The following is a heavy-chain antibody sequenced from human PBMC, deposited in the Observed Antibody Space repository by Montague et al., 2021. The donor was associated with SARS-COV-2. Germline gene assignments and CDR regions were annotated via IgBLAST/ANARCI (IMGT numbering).Heavy chain of an antibody. CDR3: AREAVGYSHGYPYWYFDL. CDR1: GFTFSSYY. J-gene: IGHJ2*01. V-gene: IGHV3-21*01. Sequence: SLRLSCAASGFTFSSYYMNWVRQAPGKGLEWVSSISGSSSYIYYADSVKGRFTISRDNAKKSLYLQMDSLRAEDTAVYFCAREAVGYSHGYPYWYFDLWGRGTLVAVSS. CDR2: ISGSSSYI. D-gene: IGHD5-18*01.